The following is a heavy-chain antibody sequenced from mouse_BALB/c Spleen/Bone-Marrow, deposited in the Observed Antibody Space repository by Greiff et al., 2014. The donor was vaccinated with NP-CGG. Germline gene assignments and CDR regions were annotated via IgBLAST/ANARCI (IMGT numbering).Heavy chain of an antibody. D-gene: IGHD1-1*01. CDR3: ARGGSSRAWFAY. CDR2: IWAGGST. V-gene: IGHV2-9*02. Sequence: QVHVKQSGPGLVAPSPSLSITCTVSDFSLTSYGVHWVRQPPGKGLEWLGVIWAGGSTNYNSALMSRLSISKDNSKSQVFLKMNSLQTDDTAMYYCARGGSSRAWFAYWGQGTLVTVSA. CDR1: DFSLTSYG. J-gene: IGHJ3*01.